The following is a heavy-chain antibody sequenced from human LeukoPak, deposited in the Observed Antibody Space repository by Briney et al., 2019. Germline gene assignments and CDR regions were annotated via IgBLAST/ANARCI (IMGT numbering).Heavy chain of an antibody. D-gene: IGHD3-10*01. CDR3: ARTGYGAGSDDFDF. Sequence: RASVTVSCKVSGYTFTSYCMHWVRQGPGQGLEWVGWISPHNRNRDYAQKFKDRVTMPTDTSTNPVSLELRSLRPDDTAMYYCARTGYGAGSDDFDFWGQGPLDTLSS. J-gene: IGHJ4*02. CDR2: ISPHNRNR. CDR1: GYTFTSYC. V-gene: IGHV1-18*04.